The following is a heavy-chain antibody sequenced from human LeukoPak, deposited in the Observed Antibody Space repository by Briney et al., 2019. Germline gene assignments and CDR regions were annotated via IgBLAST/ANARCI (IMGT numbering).Heavy chain of an antibody. J-gene: IGHJ5*02. V-gene: IGHV4-34*01. CDR1: GGSISSYY. CDR2: INHSGST. Sequence: SETLSLTCTVSGGSISSYYWSWIRQPPGKGLEWIGEINHSGSTNYNASLRSRVTISVDTSKNQFSLRLSSVTAADTAVYYCAPRGDIEHSYGYGKWFDPWGQGTRVTVSS. CDR3: APRGDIEHSYGYGKWFDP. D-gene: IGHD5-18*01.